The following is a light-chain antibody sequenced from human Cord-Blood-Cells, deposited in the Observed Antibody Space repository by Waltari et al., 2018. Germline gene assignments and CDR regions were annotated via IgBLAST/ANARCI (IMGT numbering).Light chain of an antibody. CDR3: QQYYSTPLT. CDR2: WAS. Sequence: DIVITQSPDFLAVFLGERATINCQSSQSVLYSSNNKNYLAWYQQKPGQPPKLLIYWASTRESGVPDRFSGSGSGTDFTLTISSLQAEDVAVYYCQQYYSTPLTFGGGTKVEIK. J-gene: IGKJ4*01. CDR1: QSVLYSSNNKNY. V-gene: IGKV4-1*01.